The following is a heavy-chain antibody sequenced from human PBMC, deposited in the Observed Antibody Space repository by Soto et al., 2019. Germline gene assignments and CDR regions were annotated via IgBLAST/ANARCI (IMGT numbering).Heavy chain of an antibody. J-gene: IGHJ3*02. CDR1: GFTFSSYS. CDR3: AREMGYSSGYYFIDAFDI. D-gene: IGHD3-22*01. V-gene: IGHV3-21*01. Sequence: PGGSLRLSCAASGFTFSSYSMNWVRQALGKGLEWVSSISSSSSYIYYADSVKGRFTIARDNAKNSLYLQMNSLRAEDTAVYYCAREMGYSSGYYFIDAFDIWGQGTMVTVSS. CDR2: ISSSSSYI.